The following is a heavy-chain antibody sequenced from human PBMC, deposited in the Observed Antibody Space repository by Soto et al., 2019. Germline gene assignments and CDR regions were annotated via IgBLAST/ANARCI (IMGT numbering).Heavy chain of an antibody. V-gene: IGHV4-30-4*02. CDR3: ARVGGGYYYYGMDV. J-gene: IGHJ6*02. CDR1: GGSISSGDYY. Sequence: SETLSLTCTVSGGSISSGDYYWSWIRQPPGKGLEWIGYIYYSGSTYYNQSLKSRVTISVDTSKKQFSLKLSSVTAADTAVYYCARVGGGYYYYGMDVWGQGTTVTVSS. CDR2: IYYSGST. D-gene: IGHD3-16*01.